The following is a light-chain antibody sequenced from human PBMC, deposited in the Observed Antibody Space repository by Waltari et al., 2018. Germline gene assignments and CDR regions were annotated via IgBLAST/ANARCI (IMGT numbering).Light chain of an antibody. J-gene: IGKJ2*01. CDR3: LQDYNYPYT. CDR1: QGIRND. Sequence: AIQMTQSPSSLSASVGDRVSITCRASQGIRNDLGWYQQKPGKAPKLLINTASTLQSGVPSRFSGSGSGTDFTLTISSLQPEDFATYYCLQDYNYPYTFGQGTKLEIK. V-gene: IGKV1-6*01. CDR2: TAS.